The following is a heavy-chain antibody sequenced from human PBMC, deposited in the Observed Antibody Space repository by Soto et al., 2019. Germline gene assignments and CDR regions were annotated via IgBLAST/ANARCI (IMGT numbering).Heavy chain of an antibody. D-gene: IGHD3-22*01. CDR3: AKMREDSSGYYHFDY. Sequence: PGGSLRLSCAASGFTFSSYGMHWVRQAPGKGLEWVAVISYDGSNKYYADSVKGRFTISRDNSKNTLYLQMNSLRAEDTAVYYCAKMREDSSGYYHFDYWGQGTLVTVSS. CDR2: ISYDGSNK. CDR1: GFTFSSYG. J-gene: IGHJ4*02. V-gene: IGHV3-30*18.